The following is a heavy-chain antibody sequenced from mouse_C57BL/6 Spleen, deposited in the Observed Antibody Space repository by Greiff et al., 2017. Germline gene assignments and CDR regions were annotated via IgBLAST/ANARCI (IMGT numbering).Heavy chain of an antibody. V-gene: IGHV3-6*01. CDR3: ARDGDYDVDY. CDR1: GYSITSGYY. Sequence: VQLQQSGPGLVKPSQSLSLTCSVTGYSITSGYYWNWIRQFPGNKLEWMGYISYDGSNNYNPSLKNRISITRDTSKNQFFLKLNSVTTEDTATYYCARDGDYDVDYWGQGTTLTGSS. J-gene: IGHJ2*01. D-gene: IGHD2-4*01. CDR2: ISYDGSN.